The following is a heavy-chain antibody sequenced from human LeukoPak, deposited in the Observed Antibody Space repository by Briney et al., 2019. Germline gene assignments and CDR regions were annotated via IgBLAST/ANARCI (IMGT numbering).Heavy chain of an antibody. J-gene: IGHJ4*02. CDR3: ARGSDYGGNPFDY. CDR1: GGTFSSYA. D-gene: IGHD4-23*01. CDR2: IIPILGIA. Sequence: SVKVSCKASGGTFSSYAISWVRQAPGQGLEWMGRIIPILGIANYAQKFQGRVTITADKSTSTAYMELSSLRSEDTAVYYCARGSDYGGNPFDYWGQGTLVTVSS. V-gene: IGHV1-69*04.